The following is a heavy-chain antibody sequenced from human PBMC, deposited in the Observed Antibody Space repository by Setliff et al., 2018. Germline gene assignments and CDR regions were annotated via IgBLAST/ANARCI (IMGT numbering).Heavy chain of an antibody. Sequence: LSLTCTVSGGSISSDYWAWIRQPPGKALEWIGYFYHSASSNYNPSLKGRVTMSADTSKKQLYLSLTSVSVADTAMYYCARSHYYASGNSHYYYMDVWGKGTAGTVS. V-gene: IGHV4-59*08. CDR1: GGSISSDY. CDR3: ARSHYYASGNSHYYYMDV. J-gene: IGHJ6*03. D-gene: IGHD3-10*01. CDR2: FYHSASS.